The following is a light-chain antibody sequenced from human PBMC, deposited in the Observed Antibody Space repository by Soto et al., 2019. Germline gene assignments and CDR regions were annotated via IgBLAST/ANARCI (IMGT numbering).Light chain of an antibody. CDR3: QQANSSPLT. CDR1: QGISSW. CDR2: TGS. V-gene: IGKV1-12*01. Sequence: DVQMTQSPSSVSASVGDRVSITCRARQGISSWLAWYQQKPGRAPKLLIYTGSSLQSGVPSRFSGSGSGTDFTLTSSSLQPEDVATYYCQQANSSPLTFGGGTKVEIK. J-gene: IGKJ4*01.